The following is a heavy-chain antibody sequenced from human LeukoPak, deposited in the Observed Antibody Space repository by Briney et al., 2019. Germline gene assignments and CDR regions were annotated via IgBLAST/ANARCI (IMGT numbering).Heavy chain of an antibody. Sequence: GGSLRLSCAPSGFTFSRYWMTWVRQTPEKGLEWVASIKDDGRQKYYVDSVKGRFTVSRDNAKNSAYLQMDSLRAEDTALYDCERDASRGLDTWGKETLVPVP. CDR3: ERDASRGLDT. CDR1: GFTFSRYW. D-gene: IGHD2-2*01. V-gene: IGHV3-7*01. J-gene: IGHJ5*02. CDR2: IKDDGRQK.